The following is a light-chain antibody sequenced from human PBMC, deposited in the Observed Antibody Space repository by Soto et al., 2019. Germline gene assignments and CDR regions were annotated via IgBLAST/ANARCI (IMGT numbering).Light chain of an antibody. Sequence: DLQMTQSPSTLSASVGDRVSITCRASQSISTWLAWYQQKPGKAPKLLIYKASTLESGVPSRFSGSRSGTEFTLTISSLQTDDFATYYCQQYDSSPLTFGGGTKVDIK. CDR1: QSISTW. CDR2: KAS. CDR3: QQYDSSPLT. J-gene: IGKJ4*01. V-gene: IGKV1-5*03.